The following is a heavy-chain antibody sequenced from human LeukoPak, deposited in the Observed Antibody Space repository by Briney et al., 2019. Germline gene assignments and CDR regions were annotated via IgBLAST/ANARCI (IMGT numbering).Heavy chain of an antibody. V-gene: IGHV3-23*01. D-gene: IGHD3-22*01. CDR2: ISGSGGST. J-gene: IGHJ5*02. Sequence: PGGSLRLSCAASGFTFSSYAMSWVRQAPGKGLGWVSAISGSGGSTYYADSVKGRFTISRDNSKNTLYLQMNSLRAEDTAVYYCANLDAYDSSGYYLRNWFDPWGQGTLVTVSS. CDR3: ANLDAYDSSGYYLRNWFDP. CDR1: GFTFSSYA.